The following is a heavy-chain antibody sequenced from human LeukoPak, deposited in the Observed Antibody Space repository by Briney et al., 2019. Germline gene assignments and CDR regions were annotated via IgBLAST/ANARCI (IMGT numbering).Heavy chain of an antibody. CDR3: AKDQDRTMITFGGVIVTDAFDI. J-gene: IGHJ3*02. CDR2: ISGSGGST. Sequence: GGSLRLSCAASGFTFSSYAMSWVRQAPGKGLEWVSAISGSGGSTYYADSVKGRFTISRDNSKNTLYLQMNSLRAEDTAVYYCAKDQDRTMITFGGVIVTDAFDIWGQGTMVAVSS. CDR1: GFTFSSYA. D-gene: IGHD3-16*02. V-gene: IGHV3-23*01.